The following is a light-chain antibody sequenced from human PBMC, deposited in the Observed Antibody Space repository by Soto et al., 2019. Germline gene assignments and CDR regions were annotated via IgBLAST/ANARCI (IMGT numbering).Light chain of an antibody. J-gene: IGKJ3*01. V-gene: IGKV3-20*01. Sequence: EIVLTQSPGTLSLSPGERATLSCRASQSVSSNYLAWYQQKPGQAPRLLIYGASTRTTGIPDRFSGSVSGTDFTLTISRLEPEDFAVYYCQQYGSSPRFTFGPGTKMDIK. CDR3: QQYGSSPRFT. CDR2: GAS. CDR1: QSVSSNY.